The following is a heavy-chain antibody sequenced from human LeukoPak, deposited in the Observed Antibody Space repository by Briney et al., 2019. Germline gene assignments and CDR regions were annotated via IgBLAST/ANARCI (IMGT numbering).Heavy chain of an antibody. D-gene: IGHD2/OR15-2a*01. CDR2: IHYSGGT. Sequence: SETLSLTCTVSGGSITSYHWGCIRQPPGKGLELKGCIHYSGGTNYNPSLRSRLTISIDSSKNQFSLTLNSATAADTAVYYCARLGTTFDAFDLWGQGTMITVSS. CDR3: ARLGTTFDAFDL. CDR1: GGSITSYH. J-gene: IGHJ3*01. V-gene: IGHV4-59*13.